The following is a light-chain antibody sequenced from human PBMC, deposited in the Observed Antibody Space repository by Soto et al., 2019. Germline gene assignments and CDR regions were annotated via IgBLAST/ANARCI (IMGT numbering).Light chain of an antibody. Sequence: EIVLTQSPATLSVSPGERATLSCRASQGVSTNLAWYQQKPGQAPRLLIYGASTRATGVPARFSGSGSGPEFTLTISSLQSEDFAVYYCQHYNNWPPWAFGHGTQVDIK. V-gene: IGKV3-15*01. CDR1: QGVSTN. J-gene: IGKJ1*01. CDR2: GAS. CDR3: QHYNNWPPWA.